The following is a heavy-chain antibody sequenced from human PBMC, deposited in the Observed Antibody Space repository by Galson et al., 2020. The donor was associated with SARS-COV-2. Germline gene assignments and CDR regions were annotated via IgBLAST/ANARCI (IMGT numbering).Heavy chain of an antibody. CDR1: GFTFSSYG. V-gene: IGHV3-30*03. Sequence: GESLKISCAASGFTFSSYGMHWVRQAPGKGLEWVAVISYDGSNKYYADSVKGRFTISRDNSKNTLYLQMNSLRAEDTAVYYCAGDRSSWYLDYWGQGTLVTVS. D-gene: IGHD6-13*01. CDR3: AGDRSSWYLDY. CDR2: ISYDGSNK. J-gene: IGHJ4*02.